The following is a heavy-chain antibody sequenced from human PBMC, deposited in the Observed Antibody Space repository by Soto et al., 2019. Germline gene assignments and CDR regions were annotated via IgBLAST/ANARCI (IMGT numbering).Heavy chain of an antibody. V-gene: IGHV1-2*04. CDR2: VDPNGGGS. J-gene: IGHJ4*02. Sequence: QGQLLQSGAEVKKPGASVKVSCKTSGYSFTDYKLHWVRQAPGQGLEWMGWVDPNGGGSNSAQKFQGSVPMTWDTPITTAYLDLTRLTTNDTATYFCATWVDSGDFGGFDFWGQGTLVTVSS. CDR1: GYSFTDYK. CDR3: ATWVDSGDFGGFDF. D-gene: IGHD4-17*01.